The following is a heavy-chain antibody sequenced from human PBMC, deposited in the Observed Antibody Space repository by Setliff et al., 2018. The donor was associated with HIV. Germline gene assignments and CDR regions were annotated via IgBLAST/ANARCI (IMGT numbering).Heavy chain of an antibody. CDR2: IYYSGST. Sequence: SETLSLTCTVSGGSISSYYWSWIRQPPGKGLEWIGYIYYSGSTNYNPSLKSRITISVDTSKNQFSLKLSSVTAADTAVYYCAREATYYYDGSGYYYFDYWGPGLSWSPSPQ. CDR1: GGSISSYY. V-gene: IGHV4-59*01. CDR3: AREATYYYDGSGYYYFDY. D-gene: IGHD3-22*01. J-gene: IGHJ4*01.